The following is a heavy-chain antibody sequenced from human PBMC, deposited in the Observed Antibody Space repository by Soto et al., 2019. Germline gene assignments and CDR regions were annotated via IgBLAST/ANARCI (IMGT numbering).Heavy chain of an antibody. CDR1: GGSVSSGDYY. V-gene: IGHV4-61*08. CDR2: IYYRGST. J-gene: IGHJ5*02. D-gene: IGHD5-18*01. Sequence: QVQLQESGPGLVKASETLSLTCTVSGGSVSSGDYYWSWIRQPPGKGLEWIGNIYYRGSTNYNPSLKSRATISVDTCTNQFSLRVSSVTAADTAVYYCARIPVDTSIISWFDPWGPGTLVNVSS. CDR3: ARIPVDTSIISWFDP.